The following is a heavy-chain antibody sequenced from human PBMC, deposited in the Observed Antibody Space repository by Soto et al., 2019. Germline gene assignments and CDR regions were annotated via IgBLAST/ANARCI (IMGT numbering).Heavy chain of an antibody. CDR1: GGTFSSYA. V-gene: IGHV1-69*13. J-gene: IGHJ3*02. D-gene: IGHD6-19*01. CDR2: IIPIFGTA. Sequence: ASVKVSCKASGGTFSSYAISWVRQAPGQGLEWMGGIIPIFGTANYAQKFQGRVTITADESTSTAYMELSSLRSEDTAVYCCASLFWAQSYSGWSDAFDIWGQGTMVTVSS. CDR3: ASLFWAQSYSGWSDAFDI.